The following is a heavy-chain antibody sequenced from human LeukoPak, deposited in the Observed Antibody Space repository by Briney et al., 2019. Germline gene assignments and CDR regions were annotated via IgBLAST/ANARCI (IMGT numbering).Heavy chain of an antibody. CDR2: INPNSGGT. J-gene: IGHJ4*02. CDR1: GYTFTCYY. D-gene: IGHD2-2*01. Sequence: ASVKVSCKASGYTFTCYYMHWVRQAPGQGLEWMGWINPNSGGTNYAQKFEGRVTMTRDTSISTAYMELSRLRSDDTAVYYCARSRALGYCSSTSCLTFDSWGQGTLVTVSS. CDR3: ARSRALGYCSSTSCLTFDS. V-gene: IGHV1-2*02.